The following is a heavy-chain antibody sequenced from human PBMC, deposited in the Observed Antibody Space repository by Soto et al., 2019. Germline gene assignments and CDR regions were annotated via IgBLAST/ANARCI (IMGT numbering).Heavy chain of an antibody. J-gene: IGHJ3*02. Sequence: LGLSCSASGFTFSYYYMSWIRQAPGKGLEWVSYISSSSSYTNYADSVKGRFTISRDNAKNSLYLQMNSLRAEDTAVYYCARDRLQYCGGDCYRDAFDIWGQGTMVTVSS. D-gene: IGHD2-21*02. CDR3: ARDRLQYCGGDCYRDAFDI. CDR2: ISSSSSYT. CDR1: GFTFSYYY. V-gene: IGHV3-11*06.